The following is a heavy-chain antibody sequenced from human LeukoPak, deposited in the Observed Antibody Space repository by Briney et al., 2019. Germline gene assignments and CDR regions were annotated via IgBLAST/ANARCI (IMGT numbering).Heavy chain of an antibody. CDR1: GGSFSGYY. D-gene: IGHD3-10*01. CDR2: INHSGST. V-gene: IGHV4-34*01. Sequence: SETLSLTCAVYGGSFSGYYWSWIRQPPGKGLEWIGEINHSGSTNYNPSLKSRVTISVDTSKNQFSLKLSSVTAADTAVYYCARGVSTMATDAYFDYWGQGTLVTVSS. CDR3: ARGVSTMATDAYFDY. J-gene: IGHJ4*02.